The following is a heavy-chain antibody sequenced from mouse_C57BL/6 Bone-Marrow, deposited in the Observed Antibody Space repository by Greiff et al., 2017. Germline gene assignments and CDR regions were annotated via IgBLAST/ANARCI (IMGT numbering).Heavy chain of an antibody. CDR2: FNPSTGGT. Sequence: EVKLQQSGPELVKPGASVKISCKASGYSFPGYYMNWVKQSPEKSLEWIGGFNPSTGGTTYNQKFKAKATLTVAKSSSTAYMQLKCLTSADSAVYYCARASDLRSFAYWGQGTLVTVSA. D-gene: IGHD5-1*01. V-gene: IGHV1-42*01. CDR3: ARASDLRSFAY. CDR1: GYSFPGYY. J-gene: IGHJ3*01.